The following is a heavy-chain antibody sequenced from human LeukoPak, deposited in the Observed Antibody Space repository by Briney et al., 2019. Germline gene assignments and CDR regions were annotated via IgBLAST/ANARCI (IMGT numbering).Heavy chain of an antibody. CDR1: GGPISSYY. J-gene: IGHJ4*02. CDR3: ARETYDSSGYYIDY. V-gene: IGHV4-59*01. Sequence: SETLSLTCTVSGGPISSYYWSWIRQPPGKGLEWIGYIYYSGSTNYNPSLKSRVTISVDTSKNQFSLKLSSVTAADTAVYYCARETYDSSGYYIDYWGQGTLVTVSS. D-gene: IGHD3-22*01. CDR2: IYYSGST.